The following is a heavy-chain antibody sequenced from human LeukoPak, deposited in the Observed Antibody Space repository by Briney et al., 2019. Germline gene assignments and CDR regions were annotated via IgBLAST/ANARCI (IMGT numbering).Heavy chain of an antibody. CDR3: ARGGVGGVITFGGVIVQPDY. J-gene: IGHJ4*02. CDR2: ISYDGSNK. D-gene: IGHD3-16*02. V-gene: IGHV3-30*04. CDR1: GFTFSSYA. Sequence: PGGSLRLSCAASGFTFSSYAMHWVRQAPGKGLEWEAVISYDGSNKYYADSVKGRFTISRDNSKNTLYLQMNSLRAEDTAVYYCARGGVGGVITFGGVIVQPDYWGQGTLVTVSS.